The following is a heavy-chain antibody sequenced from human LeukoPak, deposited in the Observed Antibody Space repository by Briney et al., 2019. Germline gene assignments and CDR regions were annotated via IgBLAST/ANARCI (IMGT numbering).Heavy chain of an antibody. CDR2: ISYDGSNK. CDR3: ASSLQWELLDY. J-gene: IGHJ4*02. V-gene: IGHV3-30-3*01. D-gene: IGHD1-26*01. Sequence: LGGSLRLSCAASGFTLSSYAMHWVRQAPGKGLEWVAVISYDGSNKYYADSVKGRFTISRDNSKNTLYLQMNSLRAEDTAVYYCASSLQWELLDYWGQGTLVTVSS. CDR1: GFTLSSYA.